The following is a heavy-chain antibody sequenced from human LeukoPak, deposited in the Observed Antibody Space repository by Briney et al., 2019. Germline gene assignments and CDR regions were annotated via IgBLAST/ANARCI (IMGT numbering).Heavy chain of an antibody. CDR2: IYYSGST. CDR3: ARDKAGYDSSGFPFGYYYMDV. J-gene: IGHJ6*03. V-gene: IGHV4-59*01. CDR1: GGSISSYY. Sequence: SETLSLTCTVSGGSISSYYRSWIRQPPGKGLEWIGYIYYSGSTNYNPSLKSRVTISVDTSKNQFSLKLSSVTAADTAVYYCARDKAGYDSSGFPFGYYYMDVWGKGTTVTVSS. D-gene: IGHD3-22*01.